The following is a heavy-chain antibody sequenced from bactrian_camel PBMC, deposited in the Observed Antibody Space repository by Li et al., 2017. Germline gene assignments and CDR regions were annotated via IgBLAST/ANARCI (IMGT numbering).Heavy chain of an antibody. CDR1: GYTLPMN. CDR2: LDPYDGVT. D-gene: IGHD2*01. Sequence: HVQLVESGGGSVQAGESLRLSCVASGYTLPMNMAWFRRLPGQEREGVAGLDPYDGVTAYADSVKGRFTISRDNAKNTLFLQMNSLTPEDTAMYYCTADAGKYYLAAKAPDMDYRGQGTQVTV. J-gene: IGHJ4*01. V-gene: IGHV3S54*01.